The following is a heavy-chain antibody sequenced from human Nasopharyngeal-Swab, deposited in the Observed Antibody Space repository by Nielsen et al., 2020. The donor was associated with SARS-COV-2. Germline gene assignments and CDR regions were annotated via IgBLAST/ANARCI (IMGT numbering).Heavy chain of an antibody. CDR3: ARNLMVRGVTSLAFDY. J-gene: IGHJ4*02. D-gene: IGHD3-10*01. V-gene: IGHV4-59*01. Sequence: WIRQPPGKGLEWIGFIYYSGRTNYNPSLKSRVTISVDTSKNQFSLKLSSVTAADTAVYYCARNLMVRGVTSLAFDYWGQGTLVTVSS. CDR2: IYYSGRT.